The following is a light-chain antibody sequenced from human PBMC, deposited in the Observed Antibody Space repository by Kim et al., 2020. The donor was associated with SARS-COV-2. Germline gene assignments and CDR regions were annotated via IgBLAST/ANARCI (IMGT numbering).Light chain of an antibody. Sequence: VAQGQTASITCSGDKLGDKYACWYQQKPGQSPVLVIYQDSKRPSGIPERFSGSNSGNTATLTISGTQAMDEADYYCQAWDSSTWVFVGGTQLTVL. CDR3: QAWDSSTWV. V-gene: IGLV3-1*01. J-gene: IGLJ3*02. CDR1: KLGDKY. CDR2: QDS.